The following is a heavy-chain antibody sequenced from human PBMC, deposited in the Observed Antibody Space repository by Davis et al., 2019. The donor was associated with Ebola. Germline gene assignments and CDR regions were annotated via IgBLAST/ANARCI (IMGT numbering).Heavy chain of an antibody. CDR2: IYHSGST. Sequence: SETLSLTCAVYGGSFSGYYWSWIRQPPGKGLEWIGEIYHSGSTNYNPSLKSRVTISVDTSKNQFSLKLSSVTAADTAVYYCARGELAARPGYYYGMDVWGQGTTVTVSS. CDR3: ARGELAARPGYYYGMDV. J-gene: IGHJ6*02. V-gene: IGHV4-34*01. D-gene: IGHD6-6*01. CDR1: GGSFSGYY.